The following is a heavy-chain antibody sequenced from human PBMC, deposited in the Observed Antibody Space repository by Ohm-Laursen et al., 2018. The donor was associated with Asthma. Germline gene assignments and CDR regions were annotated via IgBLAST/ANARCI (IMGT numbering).Heavy chain of an antibody. J-gene: IGHJ4*02. CDR3: ASLYYFDY. V-gene: IGHV4-34*01. Sequence: TLSLTCAVYGGSFSGYSWSWIRQPPGKGLEWIGEINHSGSTNYNPSLKSRVTISVDTSKNQFSLKLSSVAAADTAVYYCASLYYFDYWGQGTLVTVSS. D-gene: IGHD2/OR15-2a*01. CDR2: INHSGST. CDR1: GGSFSGYS.